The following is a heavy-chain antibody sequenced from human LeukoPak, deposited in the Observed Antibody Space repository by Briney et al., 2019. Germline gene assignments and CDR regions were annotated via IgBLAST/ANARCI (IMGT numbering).Heavy chain of an antibody. J-gene: IGHJ4*02. CDR2: ISYSGST. Sequence: PSETLSLTCAVSGGSISPYYWSWVRQPPGKGLEWIGYISYSGSTNYSPSLKSRVIFSVDTSKNQFSLRLSSVTASDTAVYYCARGAALGIAARRVLDSWGQGALVTVSS. CDR1: GGSISPYY. V-gene: IGHV4-59*08. D-gene: IGHD6-6*01. CDR3: ARGAALGIAARRVLDS.